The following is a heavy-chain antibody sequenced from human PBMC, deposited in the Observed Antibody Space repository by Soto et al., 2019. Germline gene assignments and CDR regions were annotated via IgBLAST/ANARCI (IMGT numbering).Heavy chain of an antibody. Sequence: SETLSLTCTVSGGSITSYYWIWIRQPPGKGLEWIGYIYYSGTTNYNPSLKSRLTISVDPSKKQLSLKLSSVTAADTAVYYCARHSSGTYNWFRPWGQGTLV. CDR2: IYYSGTT. CDR3: ARHSSGTYNWFRP. V-gene: IGHV4-59*08. D-gene: IGHD6-25*01. J-gene: IGHJ5*02. CDR1: GGSITSYY.